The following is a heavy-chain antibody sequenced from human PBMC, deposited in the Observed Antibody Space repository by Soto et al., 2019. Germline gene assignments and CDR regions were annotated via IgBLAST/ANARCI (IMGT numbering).Heavy chain of an antibody. V-gene: IGHV1-2*04. D-gene: IGHD6-13*01. CDR1: GYTFTGYY. CDR3: AVLRGQQQLVRAFDI. Sequence: ASVKVSCKASGYTFTGYYMHWVRQAPGQGLEWMGWINPNSGGTNYAQKFQGWVTMTRDTSISTAYMELSRLRSDDTAAYYCAVLRGQQQLVRAFDIWGQGTMVTVSS. J-gene: IGHJ3*02. CDR2: INPNSGGT.